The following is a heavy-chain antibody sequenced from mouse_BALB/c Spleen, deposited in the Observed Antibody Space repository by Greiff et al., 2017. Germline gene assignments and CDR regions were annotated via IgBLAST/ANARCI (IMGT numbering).Heavy chain of an antibody. V-gene: IGHV5-17*02. Sequence: EVKVEESGGGLVQPGGSRKLSCAASGFTFSSFGMHWVRQAPEKGLEWVAYISSGSSTIYYADTVKGRFTISRDNPKNTLFLQMTSLRSEDTAMYYCARSGPGFAYWGQGTLVTVSA. CDR1: GFTFSSFG. J-gene: IGHJ3*01. CDR2: ISSGSSTI. D-gene: IGHD4-1*01. CDR3: ARSGPGFAY.